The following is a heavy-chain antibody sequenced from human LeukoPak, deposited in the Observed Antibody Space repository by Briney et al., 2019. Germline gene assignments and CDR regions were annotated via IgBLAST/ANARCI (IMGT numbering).Heavy chain of an antibody. J-gene: IGHJ4*02. V-gene: IGHV1-18*01. Sequence: GSSVKVSCKASGGTFSSYAISWVRQAPGQGLEWMGWISAYNGNTNYAQKLQGRVTMTTDTSTSTAYMELRSLRSDDTAVYYCARDYGPAYYDILTGYFHFDYWGQGTLVTVSS. D-gene: IGHD3-9*01. CDR2: ISAYNGNT. CDR1: GGTFSSYA. CDR3: ARDYGPAYYDILTGYFHFDY.